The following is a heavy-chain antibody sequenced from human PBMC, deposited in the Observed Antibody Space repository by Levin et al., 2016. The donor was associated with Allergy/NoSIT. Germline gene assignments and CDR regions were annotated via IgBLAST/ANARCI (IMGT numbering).Heavy chain of an antibody. CDR3: ANSDPGGSYYYYYGMDV. D-gene: IGHD3-10*01. V-gene: IGHV3-30*18. J-gene: IGHJ6*02. CDR2: ISYDGSNK. Sequence: WIRQPPGKGLEWVAVISYDGSNKYYADSVKGRFTISRDNSKNTLYLQMNSLRAEDTAVYYCANSDPGGSYYYYYGMDVWGQGTTVTVSS.